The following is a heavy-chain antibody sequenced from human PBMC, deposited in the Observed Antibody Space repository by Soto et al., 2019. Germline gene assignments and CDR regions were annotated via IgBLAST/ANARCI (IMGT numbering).Heavy chain of an antibody. D-gene: IGHD3-16*02. V-gene: IGHV1-18*04. J-gene: IGHJ5*02. Sequence: QVQLVQSGAEVKKPGASVKVSCKASGYTFTNYGISWVQQAPGQGLEWMGWISTNSGHTDYAQNLRGRVTMTTDTSTTTAYMELRSLRSDDTAVYYCAREEYRQLDHWGQGTLVTVSS. CDR2: ISTNSGHT. CDR3: AREEYRQLDH. CDR1: GYTFTNYG.